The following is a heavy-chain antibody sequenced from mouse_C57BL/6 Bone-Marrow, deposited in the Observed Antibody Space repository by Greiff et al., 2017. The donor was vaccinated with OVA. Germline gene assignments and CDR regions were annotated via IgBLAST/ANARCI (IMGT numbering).Heavy chain of an antibody. Sequence: VQLQQSGPELVKPGASVKISCKASGYTFTDYYMNWVKQSHGKSLEWIGDINPNNGGTSYNQKFKGKATLTVDKSSSTAYMELRSLTSEDSAVYYCASPRGFYYGSFDYWGQGTTLTVSS. CDR2: INPNNGGT. J-gene: IGHJ2*01. CDR1: GYTFTDYY. CDR3: ASPRGFYYGSFDY. V-gene: IGHV1-26*01. D-gene: IGHD1-1*01.